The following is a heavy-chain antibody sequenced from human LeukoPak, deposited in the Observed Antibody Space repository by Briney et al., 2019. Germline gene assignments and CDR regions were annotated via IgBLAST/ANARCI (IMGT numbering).Heavy chain of an antibody. CDR1: GGSISSGGYS. V-gene: IGHV4-30-2*01. Sequence: SQTLSLTCAVSGGSISSGGYSWSWIRQPPGKGLEWIGYIYYSGSTNYNPSLKSRVTISVDTSKNQFSLKLSSVTAADTAVYYCARGALFDCWGQGTLVTVSS. CDR3: ARGALFDC. J-gene: IGHJ4*02. CDR2: IYYSGST.